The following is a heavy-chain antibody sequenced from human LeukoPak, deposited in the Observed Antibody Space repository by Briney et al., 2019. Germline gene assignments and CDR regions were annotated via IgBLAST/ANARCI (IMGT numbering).Heavy chain of an antibody. V-gene: IGHV1-8*01. CDR1: GYTFTSYD. Sequence: ASVKVSRKASGYTFTSYDINWVRQATGQGLEWMGWMNPNSGNTGYAQKFQGRVTMTRNTSISTAYMELSSLRSEDTAVYYCARGGTFDYYYYGMDVWGQGTTVTVSS. CDR2: MNPNSGNT. CDR3: ARGGTFDYYYYGMDV. D-gene: IGHD3-16*01. J-gene: IGHJ6*02.